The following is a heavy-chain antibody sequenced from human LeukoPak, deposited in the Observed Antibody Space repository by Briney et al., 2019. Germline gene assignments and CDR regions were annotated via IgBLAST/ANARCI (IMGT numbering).Heavy chain of an antibody. CDR3: ARAPSGWSDYWYFDL. V-gene: IGHV3-23*01. D-gene: IGHD6-19*01. J-gene: IGHJ2*01. CDR2: ISGNSGST. CDR1: GFTFSSYA. Sequence: PGGSLRLSCAASGFTFSSYAMSWVRQAPGKGLEWVSSISGNSGSTYYADSVKGRFIISRDNSKNTLFLQMNSLRAEDTAVYYCARAPSGWSDYWYFDLWGRGTLVTVSS.